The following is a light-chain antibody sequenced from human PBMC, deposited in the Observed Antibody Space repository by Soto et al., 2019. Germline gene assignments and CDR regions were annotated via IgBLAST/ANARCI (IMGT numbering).Light chain of an antibody. CDR1: QSISSN. J-gene: IGKJ5*01. V-gene: IGKV3-15*01. Sequence: EIVMTQSPATLSVSPGERATLSCRASQSISSNLAWYQQKPGQAPRLLIYDASTRATGIPARFGGSGSGTEFTLTISSLQSEDFVVYYCQQYNNWPPITFGQGTRLEIK. CDR2: DAS. CDR3: QQYNNWPPIT.